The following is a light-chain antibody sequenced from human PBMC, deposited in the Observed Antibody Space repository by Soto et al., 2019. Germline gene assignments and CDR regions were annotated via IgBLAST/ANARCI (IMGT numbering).Light chain of an antibody. CDR3: SSFTSSSTRV. CDR1: SRDVGGYNY. V-gene: IGLV2-14*01. Sequence: QSVLTQPASVSGSPGQSITISCTGTSRDVGGYNYVSWYQLHPGKAPKVMIYEVSNRPSGVSDRFSGSKSGNTASLTISGLQAEDEADYYCSSFTSSSTRVFGGGTKVTVL. J-gene: IGLJ3*02. CDR2: EVS.